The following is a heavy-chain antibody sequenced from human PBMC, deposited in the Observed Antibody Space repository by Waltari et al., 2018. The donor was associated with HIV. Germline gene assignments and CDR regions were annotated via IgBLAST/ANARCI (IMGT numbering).Heavy chain of an antibody. CDR3: AREQDYFDSSGFFLGYWFDP. CDR2: ISYTGAV. D-gene: IGHD3-9*01. V-gene: IGHV4-59*01. J-gene: IGHJ5*02. Sequence: QVHPHESGPGLVEPSEAPSLTCSVSGGSMRSYYWNWHRLSPGEGLEWIGFISYTGAVSYNPSLKSRVTISMDSPKNQVSLTLKSMTAADTAIYYCAREQDYFDSSGFFLGYWFDPWGQGTLVSVSS. CDR1: GGSMRSYY.